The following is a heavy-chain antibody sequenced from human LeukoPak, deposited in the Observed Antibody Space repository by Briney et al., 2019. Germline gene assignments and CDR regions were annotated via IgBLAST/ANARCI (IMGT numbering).Heavy chain of an antibody. CDR2: ISGSGSST. D-gene: IGHD2-2*01. CDR1: GFTFTSYG. V-gene: IGHV3-23*01. Sequence: GGSLRLSCAASGFTFTSYGMSWVRQAPGKGLEWVSVISGSGSSTYYAHSVKGRFTISRDNSKNTLSLQMNSLRAEDTAVYYCAKDRGYCSNTSCYALHYFDYWGQGTLVTVSS. CDR3: AKDRGYCSNTSCYALHYFDY. J-gene: IGHJ4*02.